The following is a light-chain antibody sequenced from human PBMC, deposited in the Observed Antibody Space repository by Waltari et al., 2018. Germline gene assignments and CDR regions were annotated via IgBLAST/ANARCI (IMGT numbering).Light chain of an antibody. V-gene: IGKV1-5*01. CDR1: QSLSSW. Sequence: DIQMTQSPSTLSASVGDRVTITCRASQSLSSWLAWYQQKPGKAPKLRIYDASSLESGVPSRFSGSGSGTEFTLTISILQPDDFATYYCQQYNSYSFPYTFGQGTKLEIK. CDR2: DAS. CDR3: QQYNSYSFPYT. J-gene: IGKJ2*01.